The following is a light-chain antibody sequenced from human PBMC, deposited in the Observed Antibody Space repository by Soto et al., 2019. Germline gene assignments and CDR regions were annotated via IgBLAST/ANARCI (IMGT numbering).Light chain of an antibody. CDR3: QQYYNWPLYP. CDR2: GAS. Sequence: EIVMTQSPATLSLYPGERATLSCGASQRLSSNLAWFQQKPGQAPRLLIYGASTRAAGIPARFSGSGSGTEFTLTISSLQSEDFAVYYCQQYYNWPLYPFGQGNKLEI. CDR1: QRLSSN. V-gene: IGKV3-15*01. J-gene: IGKJ2*01.